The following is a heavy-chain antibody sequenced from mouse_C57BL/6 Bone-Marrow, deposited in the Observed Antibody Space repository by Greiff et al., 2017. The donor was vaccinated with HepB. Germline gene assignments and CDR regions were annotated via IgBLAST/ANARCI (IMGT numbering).Heavy chain of an antibody. Sequence: EVMLVESGGGLVQPGGSLSLSCAASGFTFTDYYMSWVRQPPGKALEWVGFIRNKANGYTTEYSVSVKGRFTISRDNSQSILYLHMNAQGAEDSATYCWARYDYGGAWFAYRGQGTLVTVS. CDR2: IRNKANGYTT. D-gene: IGHD2-4*01. CDR3: ARYDYGGAWFAY. CDR1: GFTFTDYY. V-gene: IGHV7-3*01. J-gene: IGHJ3*01.